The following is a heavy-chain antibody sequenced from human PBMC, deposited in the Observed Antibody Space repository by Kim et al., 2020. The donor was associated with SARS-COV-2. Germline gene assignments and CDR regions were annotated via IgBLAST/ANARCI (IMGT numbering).Heavy chain of an antibody. CDR1: GFTFSSYA. CDR3: ATYGSGSYYNGPLDY. D-gene: IGHD3-10*01. Sequence: GGSLRLSCAASGFTFSSYAMHWVRQAPGKGLEWVAVISYDGSNKYYADSVKGRFTISRDNSKNTLYLQMNSLRAEDTAVYYCATYGSGSYYNGPLDYWG. V-gene: IGHV3-30*04. CDR2: ISYDGSNK. J-gene: IGHJ4*01.